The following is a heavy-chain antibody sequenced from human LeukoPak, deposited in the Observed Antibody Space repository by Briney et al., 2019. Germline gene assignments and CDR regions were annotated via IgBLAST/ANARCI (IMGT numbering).Heavy chain of an antibody. CDR1: GGTFSSYA. CDR3: ARARSDYYDSSGYPYYYYMDV. D-gene: IGHD3-22*01. CDR2: IIPIFGTA. Sequence: GALVKVSCKASGGTFSSYAISWVRQAPGQGLEWMGRIIPIFGTANYAQKFQGRVTITTDESTSTAYMELSSLRSEDTAVYYCARARSDYYDSSGYPYYYYMDVWGKGTTVTVSS. V-gene: IGHV1-69*05. J-gene: IGHJ6*03.